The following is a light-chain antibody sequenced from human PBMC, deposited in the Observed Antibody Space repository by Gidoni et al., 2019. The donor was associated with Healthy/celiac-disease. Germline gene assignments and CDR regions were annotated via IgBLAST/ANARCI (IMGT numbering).Light chain of an antibody. Sequence: SYELTQPPSVSVSPGQTASITCSGDKLGDQYACWYQQKPGQAPVLVIYQDSKRPSGIPERFSGSHSGNTATLTIGGTQSMDEADYYCQAWDSSTVVFGGGTKLTVL. CDR1: KLGDQY. CDR3: QAWDSSTVV. V-gene: IGLV3-1*01. CDR2: QDS. J-gene: IGLJ2*01.